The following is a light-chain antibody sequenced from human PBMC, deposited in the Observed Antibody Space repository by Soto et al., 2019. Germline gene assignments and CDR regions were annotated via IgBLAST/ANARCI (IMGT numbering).Light chain of an antibody. V-gene: IGLV1-44*01. CDR1: SSNIGTYT. J-gene: IGLJ2*01. CDR3: AAWAASLNGVI. CDR2: SNN. Sequence: QSVLTQPPSASGTPGQRVTISCYGSSSNIGTYTVNWYQQVPGTAPKLLIYSNNQRPSGIPDRFSGSKSGTSASLAISGLQSEDEADYYCAAWAASLNGVIFGGGTKLTVL.